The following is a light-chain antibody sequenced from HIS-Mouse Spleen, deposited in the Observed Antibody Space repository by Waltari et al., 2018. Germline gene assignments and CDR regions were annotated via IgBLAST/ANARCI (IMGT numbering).Light chain of an antibody. V-gene: IGLV2-23*01. CDR1: SSDVGSYNL. CDR3: CSYAGSSTVV. J-gene: IGLJ2*01. Sequence: QSALTQPASVSGSPGQSITISCTGTSSDVGSYNLVSWYQQHPGKAPKLVIYEGSKRPSGVSNRCSGSKSGNTASLTIAGLQAEDEADYYCCSYAGSSTVVFGGGTKLTVL. CDR2: EGS.